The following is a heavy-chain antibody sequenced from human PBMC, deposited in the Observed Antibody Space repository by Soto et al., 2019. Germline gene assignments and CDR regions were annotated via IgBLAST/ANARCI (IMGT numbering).Heavy chain of an antibody. D-gene: IGHD3-9*01. CDR1: GYTFTSYG. CDR3: ARVFYDILTGWTYYYMDV. CDR2: ISAYNGNT. J-gene: IGHJ6*03. Sequence: QVPLVQSGAEVKKPGASVKVSCKASGYTFTSYGISWVRQAPGQGLEWMGWISAYNGNTNYAQKLQGRVTMTTDTSKSTAYMELRSLRSDDTAVYYCARVFYDILTGWTYYYMDVWGKGTTVTVSS. V-gene: IGHV1-18*01.